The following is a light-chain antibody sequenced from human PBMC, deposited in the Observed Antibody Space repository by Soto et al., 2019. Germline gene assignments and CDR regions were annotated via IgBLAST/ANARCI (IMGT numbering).Light chain of an antibody. CDR3: QESYSTLWGT. Sequence: DIPMTQSPSSLSSSVGDIVTITCQTSQSINTSLNWYQQKPGKAPKLLIYGASSLQSGVPLRFSGSGSGTDFTLTISSLEPEDFANYYCQESYSTLWGTCGQGTKVEIK. CDR1: QSINTS. V-gene: IGKV1-39*01. CDR2: GAS. J-gene: IGKJ1*01.